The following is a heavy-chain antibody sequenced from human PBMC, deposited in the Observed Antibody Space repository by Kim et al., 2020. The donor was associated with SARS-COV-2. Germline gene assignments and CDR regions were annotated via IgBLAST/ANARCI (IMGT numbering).Heavy chain of an antibody. D-gene: IGHD3-3*01. CDR3: ARAPRGIFGVVIYFDY. V-gene: IGHV4-31*02. Sequence: PSPKSRVTISVDTSKNQFSLKLSSVTAADTAVYYGARAPRGIFGVVIYFDYWGQGTLVTVSS. J-gene: IGHJ4*02.